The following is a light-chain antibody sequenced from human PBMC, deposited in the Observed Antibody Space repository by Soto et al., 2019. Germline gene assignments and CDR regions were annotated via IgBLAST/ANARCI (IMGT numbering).Light chain of an antibody. CDR3: QQFTGWPGLT. CDR2: DTS. J-gene: IGKJ4*01. V-gene: IGKV3-11*01. Sequence: EIVLTQSPATLSLSPGERATLSCRASQTVGRFLAWYQQKPGQSPRLLIYDTSDRAAGVPARFSGGGSGTDFTLTISSLEPDDSAVYYCQQFTGWPGLTFGGGTKVEI. CDR1: QTVGRF.